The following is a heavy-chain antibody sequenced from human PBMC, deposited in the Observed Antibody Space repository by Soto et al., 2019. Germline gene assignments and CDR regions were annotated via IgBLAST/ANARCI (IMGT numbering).Heavy chain of an antibody. CDR2: IGTAGDT. CDR1: GFTFSSYD. Sequence: GGSLRLSCAASGFTFSSYDMHWVRQATGKGLEWVSAIGTAGDTYYPGSVKGRFTISRENAKNSLYLQMNSLRAGDTAVYYCARAERVDDWDAFDIWGQGTMVTVSS. D-gene: IGHD3-9*01. J-gene: IGHJ3*02. V-gene: IGHV3-13*01. CDR3: ARAERVDDWDAFDI.